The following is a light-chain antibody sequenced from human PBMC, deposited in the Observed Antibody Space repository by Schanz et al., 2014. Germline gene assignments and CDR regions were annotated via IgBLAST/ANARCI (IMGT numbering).Light chain of an antibody. CDR3: QQRYGHPLT. V-gene: IGKV1-39*01. J-gene: IGKJ4*01. CDR2: AAS. Sequence: IQMTQSPSSLSASLGDSVTITCRSSQYINNYVNWYHHRPGRAPKLLISAASTLQSGVPSRFSGSGSGTDFTLTISSLQPEDFATYYCQQRYGHPLTFGGGTKVEIK. CDR1: QYINNY.